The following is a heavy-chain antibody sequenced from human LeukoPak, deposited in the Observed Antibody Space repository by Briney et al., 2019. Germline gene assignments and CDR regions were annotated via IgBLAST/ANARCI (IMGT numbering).Heavy chain of an antibody. J-gene: IGHJ4*02. V-gene: IGHV1-3*01. Sequence: ASVKVSCKASGYTFTSYAMHWVRQAPGQRLEWMGWINAGNGNTKYSQEFQGRVTITRDTSASTAYMELRSLRSDDTAVYYCARPLGYCSGGSCSLDYWGQGTLVAVSS. CDR1: GYTFTSYA. CDR2: INAGNGNT. D-gene: IGHD2-15*01. CDR3: ARPLGYCSGGSCSLDY.